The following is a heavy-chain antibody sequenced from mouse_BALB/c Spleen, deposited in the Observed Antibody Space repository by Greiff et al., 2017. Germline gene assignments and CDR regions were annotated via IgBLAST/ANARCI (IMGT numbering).Heavy chain of an antibody. J-gene: IGHJ3*01. CDR3: AREGVFAY. CDR2: INPSTGYT. CDR1: GYTFTSYW. Sequence: VQRVESGAELVKPGASVKMSCKASGYTFTSYWMHWVKQRPGQGLEWIGYINPSTGYTEYNQKFKDKATLTADKSSSTAYMQLSSLTSEDSAVYYCAREGVFAYWGQGTLVTVSA. V-gene: IGHV1-7*01.